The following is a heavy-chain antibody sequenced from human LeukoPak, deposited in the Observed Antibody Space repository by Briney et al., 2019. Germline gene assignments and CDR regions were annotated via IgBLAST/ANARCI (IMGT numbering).Heavy chain of an antibody. V-gene: IGHV3-30*04. J-gene: IGHJ4*02. D-gene: IGHD3-3*01. CDR2: ISYDGSNK. Sequence: GGSLRLSCAASGFTFSSYAMHWVRQAPGKGLEWVAVISYDGSNKYYADSVKGRFTISRDNSKNTLYLQMNSLRAEDTAVYYCARDYYHYTYYDFWSGTIHPYYFDYWGQGTLVTVSS. CDR1: GFTFSSYA. CDR3: ARDYYHYTYYDFWSGTIHPYYFDY.